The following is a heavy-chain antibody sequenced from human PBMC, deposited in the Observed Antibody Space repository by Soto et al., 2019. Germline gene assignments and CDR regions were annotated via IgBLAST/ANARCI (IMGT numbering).Heavy chain of an antibody. V-gene: IGHV4-31*03. D-gene: IGHD3-16*01. Sequence: SETLSLTCTVSGGSISRGGYYWSWIRQHPGKGLEWIGYIYYSGSTYYNPSLKSRVTISVDTSKNQFSLKLSSVTAADTAVYYCARVGGINLFDPWGQGTLVTVSS. J-gene: IGHJ5*02. CDR3: ARVGGINLFDP. CDR2: IYYSGST. CDR1: GGSISRGGYY.